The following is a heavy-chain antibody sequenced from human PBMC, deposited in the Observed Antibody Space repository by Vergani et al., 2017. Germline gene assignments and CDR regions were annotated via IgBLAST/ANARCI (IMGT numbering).Heavy chain of an antibody. CDR1: GYSFNNYA. CDR2: INPTTGNP. Sequence: QVQLVPSGSELKKPGASVKVSCKASGYSFNNYAIHWVRQAPGQGLEWMGWINPTTGNPTYARAFTGRFVFSLDTSISTAYLQIGSLMAEDTAVYFCARAKRGRLAVGATDSWGQGTLLTVSS. CDR3: ARAKRGRLAVGATDS. V-gene: IGHV7-4-1*01. D-gene: IGHD6-19*01. J-gene: IGHJ4*02.